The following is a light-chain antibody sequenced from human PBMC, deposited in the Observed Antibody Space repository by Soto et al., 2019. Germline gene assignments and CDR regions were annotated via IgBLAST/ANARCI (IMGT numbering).Light chain of an antibody. Sequence: QSVLTQPASVSGSPAQSITISCTGTSSDVGGYNYVSWYQQHPGKAPKLMIYEVSYRPSGVSNRFSGSKSGNTASLTISGLQAEDEADYYCSSYTTSSTPYVFGTGTKVTVL. V-gene: IGLV2-14*01. CDR3: SSYTTSSTPYV. J-gene: IGLJ1*01. CDR1: SSDVGGYNY. CDR2: EVS.